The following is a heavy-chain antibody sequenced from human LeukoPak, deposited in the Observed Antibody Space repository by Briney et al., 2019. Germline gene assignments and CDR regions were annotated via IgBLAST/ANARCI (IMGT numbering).Heavy chain of an antibody. CDR1: GFTFSIYA. D-gene: IGHD5-18*01. V-gene: IGHV3-23*01. Sequence: GGSLRLSCAAYGFTFSIYAMSWVRQAPGKGLEWVSAISATDSRPYYADSVKARFTISRDNSKSTLYLQLNGLRGEDTAIYYCAKDLSYGFDYWGQGTLVTVSS. CDR2: ISATDSRP. CDR3: AKDLSYGFDY. J-gene: IGHJ4*02.